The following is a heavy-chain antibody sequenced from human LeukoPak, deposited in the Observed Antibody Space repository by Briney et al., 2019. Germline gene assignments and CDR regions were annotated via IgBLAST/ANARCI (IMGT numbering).Heavy chain of an antibody. CDR2: ISGSGGST. J-gene: IGHJ4*02. CDR3: ARDNPVYCTNGVCFPFDY. V-gene: IGHV3-23*01. Sequence: PGGSLRLSCAASGFTFSTYAMSWVRQAPGKGLEWVSGISGSGGSTYYADSVKGRFTISRDNSKNTLYLQMNSLRAEDTAVYYCARDNPVYCTNGVCFPFDYWGQGTLVTVSS. CDR1: GFTFSTYA. D-gene: IGHD2-8*01.